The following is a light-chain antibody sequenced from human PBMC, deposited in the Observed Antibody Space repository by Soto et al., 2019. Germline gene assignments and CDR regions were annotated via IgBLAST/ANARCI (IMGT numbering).Light chain of an antibody. V-gene: IGLV2-14*03. CDR1: RSDVGAYNY. Sequence: QSVLTLPASVSGSPGPSITISCAGTRSDVGAYNYVSWYQHHPGKAPKLMIYDVNNRPSGDSNRFSGSKSGNTASLTISGLLAEDEADYYCRLRTSGATYVFGRRTKVTVL. J-gene: IGLJ1*01. CDR3: RLRTSGATYV. CDR2: DVN.